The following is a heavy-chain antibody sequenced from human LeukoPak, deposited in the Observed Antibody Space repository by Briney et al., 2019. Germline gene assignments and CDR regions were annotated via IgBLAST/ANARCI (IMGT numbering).Heavy chain of an antibody. J-gene: IGHJ4*02. CDR2: IKSKTDGGTT. D-gene: IGHD2-2*01. CDR1: GFTFSNAW. Sequence: GGSLRLSCAASGFTFSNAWMSWVRQAPGKGLEWVGRIKSKTDGGTTDYAAPVKGRFTISRDDSKNTLYLQMNSLKTEDTAVYYCARANYQLLFDYWGQGTLVTVSS. CDR3: ARANYQLLFDY. V-gene: IGHV3-15*01.